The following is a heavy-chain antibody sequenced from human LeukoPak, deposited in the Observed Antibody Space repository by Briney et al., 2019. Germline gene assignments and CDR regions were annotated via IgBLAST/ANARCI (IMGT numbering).Heavy chain of an antibody. CDR2: IYHSGST. CDR1: GYSISSGYY. D-gene: IGHD6-19*01. Sequence: SETLSLTCTVSGYSISSGYYWGWIRQPPGKGLEWIGSIYHSGSTNYNPSLKSRVTISVDKSKNQFSLKLSSVTAADTAVYYCARVLAVAGAQGHDYWGQGTLVTVSS. J-gene: IGHJ4*02. CDR3: ARVLAVAGAQGHDY. V-gene: IGHV4-38-2*02.